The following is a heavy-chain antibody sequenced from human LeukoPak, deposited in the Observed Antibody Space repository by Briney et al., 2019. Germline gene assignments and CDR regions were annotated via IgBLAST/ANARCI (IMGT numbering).Heavy chain of an antibody. Sequence: PSETLSLTCTVSGGSISSGDNYWSWIRQPPGKGLEWIGYICYSGSTYYNPSLKSRFTISVDTSKNQFSLKLSSVTAADTAVYYCARGDLYSSSWYNWGQGTLVTVSS. CDR2: ICYSGST. CDR3: ARGDLYSSSWYN. J-gene: IGHJ4*02. V-gene: IGHV4-30-4*08. CDR1: GGSISSGDNY. D-gene: IGHD6-13*01.